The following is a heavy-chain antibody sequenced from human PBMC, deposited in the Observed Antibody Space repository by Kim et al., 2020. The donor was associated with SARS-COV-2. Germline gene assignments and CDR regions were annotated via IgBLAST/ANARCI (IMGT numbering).Heavy chain of an antibody. Sequence: GGSLRLSCAASGFTFSSYWMHWVRQAPGKGLVWVSRINSDGSSTSYADSVKGRFTISRDNAKNTLYLQMNSLRAEDTAVYYCASALFTAGYFDYWGQGTLVTVSS. CDR3: ASALFTAGYFDY. CDR2: INSDGSST. J-gene: IGHJ4*02. CDR1: GFTFSSYW. V-gene: IGHV3-74*01. D-gene: IGHD5-18*01.